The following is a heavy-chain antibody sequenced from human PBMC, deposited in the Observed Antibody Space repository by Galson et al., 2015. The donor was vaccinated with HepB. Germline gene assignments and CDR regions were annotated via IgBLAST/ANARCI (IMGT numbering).Heavy chain of an antibody. V-gene: IGHV1-18*01. J-gene: IGHJ4*02. CDR3: ARDFRLGKGKESNEDY. CDR2: ISAYNGNT. D-gene: IGHD7-27*01. CDR1: GYTFTSYG. Sequence: SVKVSCKASGYTFTSYGISWVRQAPGQGLEWMGWISAYNGNTNYAQKLQGRVTMTTDTSTSTAYMELRSLRSDDTAVYYCARDFRLGKGKESNEDYWGQGTLVTVSS.